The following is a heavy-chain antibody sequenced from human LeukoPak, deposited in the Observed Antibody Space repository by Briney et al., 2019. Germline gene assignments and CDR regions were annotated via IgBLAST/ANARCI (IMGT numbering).Heavy chain of an antibody. D-gene: IGHD3-22*01. CDR1: GYTFTGYY. J-gene: IGHJ3*02. CDR2: INPNSGGT. Sequence: GASVKVSCKASGYTFTGYYMHWVRQAPGQGLEWMGWINPNSGGTNYAQKFQGRVTMTRDTSISTAYMELSRLRSDDTAVYYCARGSRLITYYYDPIDRDAFDIWGQGTMVTVSS. V-gene: IGHV1-2*02. CDR3: ARGSRLITYYYDPIDRDAFDI.